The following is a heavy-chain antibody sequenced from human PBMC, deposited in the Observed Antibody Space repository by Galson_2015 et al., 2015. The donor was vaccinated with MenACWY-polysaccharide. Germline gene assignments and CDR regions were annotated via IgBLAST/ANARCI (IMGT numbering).Heavy chain of an antibody. CDR2: IKQDGSEK. CDR3: ARRVIVVVTASSPDVFDI. D-gene: IGHD2-21*02. CDR1: GFTFSNYW. Sequence: SLRLSCAASGFTFSNYWMSWVRQAPGKGLECVANIKQDGSEKYYADSVKGRFTISGDNANNSLYLQMNSLRAEDTAVYYCARRVIVVVTASSPDVFDIWGQGTMVTVSS. J-gene: IGHJ3*02. V-gene: IGHV3-7*01.